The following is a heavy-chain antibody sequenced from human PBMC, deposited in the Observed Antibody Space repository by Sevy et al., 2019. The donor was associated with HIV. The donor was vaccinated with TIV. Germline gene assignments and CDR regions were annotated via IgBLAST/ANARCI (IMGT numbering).Heavy chain of an antibody. Sequence: GGSLRLSCAASGFTFSSYGMHWVRQAPGKGLEWVAVISYDGSNKYYADSVKGRFTISRDNSKNTLYLQMNSLRAEETAVYYCAKDLYSSGWYLYYYYGMDVWGQGTTVTVSS. D-gene: IGHD6-19*01. CDR3: AKDLYSSGWYLYYYYGMDV. CDR1: GFTFSSYG. J-gene: IGHJ6*02. V-gene: IGHV3-30*18. CDR2: ISYDGSNK.